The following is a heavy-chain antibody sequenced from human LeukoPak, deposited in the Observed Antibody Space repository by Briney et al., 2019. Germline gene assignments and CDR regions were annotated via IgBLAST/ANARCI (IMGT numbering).Heavy chain of an antibody. Sequence: SGGSLRLSCAASGFTFSDYYMSWIRQAPGKGLEWVSYISSSGSSIHYADSVKGRFTISRDNAKNSLYLQMNSLRAEDTAVYYCARVSRQGTQNREYYMDVWGKGTTVTVSS. CDR1: GFTFSDYY. D-gene: IGHD1-14*01. CDR2: ISSSGSSI. CDR3: ARVSRQGTQNREYYMDV. J-gene: IGHJ6*03. V-gene: IGHV3-11*04.